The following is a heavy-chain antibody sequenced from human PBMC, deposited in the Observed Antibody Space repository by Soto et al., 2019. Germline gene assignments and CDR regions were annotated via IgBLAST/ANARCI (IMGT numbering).Heavy chain of an antibody. CDR2: INWDGSNT. J-gene: IGHJ4*02. CDR1: GFNFDDYS. V-gene: IGHV3-43*01. CDR3: AKDALLYSSSWYRGDY. D-gene: IGHD6-13*01. Sequence: GSLRLSCAASGFNFDDYSMHWVRQAPGKGLEWVSLINWDGSNTYYADSVKGRFTISRDNSKNTLYLQMNSLRAEDTAVYYCAKDALLYSSSWYRGDYWGQGTLVTVSS.